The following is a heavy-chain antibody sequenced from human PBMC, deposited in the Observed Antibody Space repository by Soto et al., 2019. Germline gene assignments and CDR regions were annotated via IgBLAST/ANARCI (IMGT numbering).Heavy chain of an antibody. Sequence: QMQLEQSGPEVKKPGTSVKVSCKASGFTFTSSAFQWVRQARGQRLEWIGWIAVGSGYTNYAQRFPDRVTLTRDMSTATTYMELSRLTSEDTAIYYCAADATACQKMVPSDYWGQGTLVTVSS. CDR3: AADATACQKMVPSDY. J-gene: IGHJ4*02. V-gene: IGHV1-58*01. D-gene: IGHD2-8*01. CDR2: IAVGSGYT. CDR1: GFTFTSSA.